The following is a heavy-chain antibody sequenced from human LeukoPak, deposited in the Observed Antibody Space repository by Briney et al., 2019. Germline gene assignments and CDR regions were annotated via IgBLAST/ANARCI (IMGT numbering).Heavy chain of an antibody. V-gene: IGHV3-30*14. Sequence: GGSLRLSCAASGFTFSSYAMHWVRQAPGKVLEWVGVISYDGSNKYYADSVKGRFIISRDTYKNTLYLQMNSLRAEDTAVYYCASYSSLDYWGQGALVTVSS. CDR3: ASYSSLDY. CDR2: ISYDGSNK. J-gene: IGHJ4*02. CDR1: GFTFSSYA. D-gene: IGHD6-19*01.